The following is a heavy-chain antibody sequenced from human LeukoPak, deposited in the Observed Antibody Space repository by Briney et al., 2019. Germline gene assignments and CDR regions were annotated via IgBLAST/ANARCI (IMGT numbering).Heavy chain of an antibody. Sequence: GGSLRLSCAASGFTFSSYAMSWVRQAPGKGLEWVSAISGSGGSTYYADSVKGRFTISRDNSKNTLYLQMNSLKASDTAMYYCARHLRTTVTTESYYGMDVWGQGTTVTVSS. CDR3: ARHLRTTVTTESYYGMDV. V-gene: IGHV3-23*01. D-gene: IGHD4-11*01. CDR1: GFTFSSYA. J-gene: IGHJ6*02. CDR2: ISGSGGST.